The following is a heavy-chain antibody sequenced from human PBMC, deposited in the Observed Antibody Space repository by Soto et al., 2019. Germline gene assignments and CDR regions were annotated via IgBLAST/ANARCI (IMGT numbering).Heavy chain of an antibody. CDR3: AGTYYYGSGSYGTYYYYGMDV. D-gene: IGHD3-10*01. V-gene: IGHV1-8*01. J-gene: IGHJ6*02. CDR2: MNPNSGNT. CDR1: GYTFTSYD. Sequence: QVQLVQSGAEVKKPGASVKVSCKASGYTFTSYDINWVRQATGQGLEWMGWMNPNSGNTGYAQKFQGRVTMTRNTSIRTAYMQLSSLRSEDTAVYYCAGTYYYGSGSYGTYYYYGMDVWGQGTTVTVSS.